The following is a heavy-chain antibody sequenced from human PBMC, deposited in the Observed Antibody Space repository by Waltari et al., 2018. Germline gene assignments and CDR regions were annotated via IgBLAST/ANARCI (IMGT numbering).Heavy chain of an antibody. CDR2: IARDSGET. CDR3: VVIGDFFDSIDYDYFGY. Sequence: QVQLIQSGAEVKKTGASVKVSCMVSGYSLSDLSMNWVRQAPGKGVEWMGGIARDSGETNYSQSFQGRVTLTEDTSTDTAYVELSSLRSADTAVYYCVVIGDFFDSIDYDYFGYWSQGTLLTVSS. J-gene: IGHJ4*02. CDR1: GYSLSDLS. D-gene: IGHD3-16*01. V-gene: IGHV1-24*01.